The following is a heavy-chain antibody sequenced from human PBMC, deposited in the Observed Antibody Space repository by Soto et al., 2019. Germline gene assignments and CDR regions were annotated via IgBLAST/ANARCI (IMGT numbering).Heavy chain of an antibody. J-gene: IGHJ4*02. D-gene: IGHD6-19*01. Sequence: EVKLVESGGGLERPGRSLRLSCSASGFTFDDYVMHWVRLVPGRGLEWVAGIDWNGKTLAYAGYVKGRFTISRDNAKNSLHLQMTSLRDEDTALYYCVRDTGSGLAVAVFIHWGQGTPVTVSS. V-gene: IGHV3-9*01. CDR3: VRDTGSGLAVAVFIH. CDR1: GFTFDDYV. CDR2: IDWNGKTL.